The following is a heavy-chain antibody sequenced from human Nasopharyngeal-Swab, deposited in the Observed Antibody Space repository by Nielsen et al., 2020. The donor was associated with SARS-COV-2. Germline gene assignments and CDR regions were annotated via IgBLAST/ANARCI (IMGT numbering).Heavy chain of an antibody. D-gene: IGHD1-26*01. V-gene: IGHV1-18*01. J-gene: IGHJ4*02. Sequence: ASVKVSCKASGYTFTSYGISWVRQAPGQGLEWMAWISGYNGNTNYAQKFQGRVAMTRDTSTSTVYMEVSSLRSEDTAVYYCAREDIVGANFDYWGQGTLVTVSS. CDR1: GYTFTSYG. CDR3: AREDIVGANFDY. CDR2: ISGYNGNT.